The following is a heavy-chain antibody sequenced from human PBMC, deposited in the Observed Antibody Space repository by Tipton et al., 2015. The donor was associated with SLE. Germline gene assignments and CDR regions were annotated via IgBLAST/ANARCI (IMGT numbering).Heavy chain of an antibody. CDR2: INHSGST. CDR3: ARGRLLEWLSTYYYYYGMDV. D-gene: IGHD3-3*01. V-gene: IGHV4-34*01. Sequence: TLSLTCAVYGGSFSDYSWSWIRQPPGKGLEWIGEINHSGSTNYNPSLKSRVTISVDTSKIQFSLKLSSVTAADTAVYYRARGRLLEWLSTYYYYYGMDVWGHGTTVTVSS. CDR1: GGSFSDYS. J-gene: IGHJ6*02.